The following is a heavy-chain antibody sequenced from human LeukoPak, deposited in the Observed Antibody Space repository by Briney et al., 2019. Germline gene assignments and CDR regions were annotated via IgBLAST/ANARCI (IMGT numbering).Heavy chain of an antibody. D-gene: IGHD4-23*01. CDR2: ISSSGST. Sequence: SETLSLTCTVSGDSISSGDYYWSWIRQPAGKGLEWIGRISSSGSTNYNPSLKSRVTISVDTSKNQFSLKLSSVTAADTAVYFCARGYGGNPTYYYYYYYMDVWGKGTTVTISS. CDR1: GDSISSGDYY. J-gene: IGHJ6*03. CDR3: ARGYGGNPTYYYYYYYMDV. V-gene: IGHV4-61*02.